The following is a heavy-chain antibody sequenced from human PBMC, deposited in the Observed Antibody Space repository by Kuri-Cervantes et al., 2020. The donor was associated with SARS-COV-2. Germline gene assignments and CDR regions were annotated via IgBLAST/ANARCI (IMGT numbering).Heavy chain of an antibody. Sequence: ASVKVSCKASGYTFTSYGISWVRQAPGQGLEWMGWIRAYNGNTNYAQKLQGRVTMTTDTSTSTAYMELRSLRSDDTAVYYCAIYANYDSSGYYGLTFDYWGQGTLVTVSS. CDR1: GYTFTSYG. CDR2: IRAYNGNT. CDR3: AIYANYDSSGYYGLTFDY. V-gene: IGHV1-18*01. J-gene: IGHJ4*02. D-gene: IGHD3-22*01.